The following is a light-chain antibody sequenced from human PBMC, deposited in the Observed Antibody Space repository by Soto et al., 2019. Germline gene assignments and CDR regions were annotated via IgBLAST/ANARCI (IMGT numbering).Light chain of an antibody. Sequence: EIVLTQSPATLSVYPGERVTLSCRASQSVSSNLAWYQQKPGQAPRLLIYRTSNRATGIPDRFSGSGSGTEFTLSIGSLQSEDFAVYYCQQYNDWPPTFGQGTKVDIK. CDR3: QQYNDWPPT. CDR2: RTS. CDR1: QSVSSN. V-gene: IGKV3D-15*01. J-gene: IGKJ1*01.